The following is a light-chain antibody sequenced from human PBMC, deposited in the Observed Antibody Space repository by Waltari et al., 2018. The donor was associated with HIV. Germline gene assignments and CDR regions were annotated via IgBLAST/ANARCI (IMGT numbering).Light chain of an antibody. Sequence: EIRLKQSPATLSLSPGERATLSCRASQSVSSYLGWYQQKPGQAPRLLIYDASNRATGIPARFSGSGSGTDFTLTISSLEPEDFAVYYCQQRSNWPLTFGGGTKVEIK. CDR3: QQRSNWPLT. V-gene: IGKV3-11*01. CDR1: QSVSSY. J-gene: IGKJ4*01. CDR2: DAS.